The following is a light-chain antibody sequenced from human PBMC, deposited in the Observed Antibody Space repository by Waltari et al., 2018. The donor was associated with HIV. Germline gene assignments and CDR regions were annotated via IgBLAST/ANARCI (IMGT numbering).Light chain of an antibody. V-gene: IGKV1-5*03. CDR2: KAS. J-gene: IGKJ2*01. CDR1: QSISSW. Sequence: DLQMTQAHSTLSASIGDRVTIPCRASQSISSWLAWYQQKPGKAPKLLIYKASSLESGVPSRFSGSGSGTEFTLTISSLQPDDFATYYCQQYNSYPVTFGQGTKLEIK. CDR3: QQYNSYPVT.